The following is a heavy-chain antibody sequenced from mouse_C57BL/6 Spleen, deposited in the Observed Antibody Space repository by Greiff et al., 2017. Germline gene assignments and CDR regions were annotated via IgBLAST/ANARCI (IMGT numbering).Heavy chain of an antibody. CDR1: GFTFSDYY. J-gene: IGHJ3*01. CDR3: ARVGFAY. V-gene: IGHV5-12*01. CDR2: ISNGGGST. D-gene: IGHD1-1*02. Sequence: EVKLMESGGGLVQPGGSLKLSCAASGFTFSDYYMYWVRQTPEKRLEWVAYISNGGGSTYYPDTVKGRFTISRDNAKNTLYLQMSRLKSEDTAMYYCARVGFAYWGQGTLVTVSA.